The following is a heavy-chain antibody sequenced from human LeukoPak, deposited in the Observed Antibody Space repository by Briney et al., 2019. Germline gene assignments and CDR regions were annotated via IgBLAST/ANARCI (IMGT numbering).Heavy chain of an antibody. J-gene: IGHJ4*02. V-gene: IGHV1-46*01. Sequence: ASVKVSCKASGYTFTSYYMHWVRQAPGQGLEWMGIINPSGGSTSYAQKFQGRVTMTRDTSTSTVYMELSSLRSEDTAVYYCARDLDGIPAMVRSYKGIVDYWGQGTLVTVSS. CDR1: GYTFTSYY. D-gene: IGHD1-26*01. CDR2: INPSGGST. CDR3: ARDLDGIPAMVRSYKGIVDY.